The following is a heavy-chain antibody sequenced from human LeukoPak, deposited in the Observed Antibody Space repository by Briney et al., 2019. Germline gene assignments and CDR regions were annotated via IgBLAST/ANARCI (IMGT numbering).Heavy chain of an antibody. CDR3: ARGGGTLEY. V-gene: IGHV4-59*01. CDR2: TYDSGKT. D-gene: IGHD3-16*01. Sequence: SETLSLTCTVSGDSISSYYWSWIRQPPGKGLEWIGYTYDSGKTNYNASLISRVTISVDTSKNQFSLKLTSVTPADTAVYYCARGGGTLEYWGQGTLVTVSS. CDR1: GDSISSYY. J-gene: IGHJ4*02.